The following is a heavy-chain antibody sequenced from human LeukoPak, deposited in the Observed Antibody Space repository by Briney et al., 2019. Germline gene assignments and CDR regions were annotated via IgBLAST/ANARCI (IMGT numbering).Heavy chain of an antibody. CDR3: ARERPYYYGSGSYYGMDV. CDR1: GGSISSYY. D-gene: IGHD3-10*01. CDR2: IYYSGST. Sequence: SETLSLTCTVSGGSISSYYWSWIRQHPGKGLEWIGYIYYSGSTYYNPSLKSRVTISVDTSKNQFSLKLSSVTAADTAVYYCARERPYYYGSGSYYGMDVWGQGTTVTVSS. J-gene: IGHJ6*02. V-gene: IGHV4-59*06.